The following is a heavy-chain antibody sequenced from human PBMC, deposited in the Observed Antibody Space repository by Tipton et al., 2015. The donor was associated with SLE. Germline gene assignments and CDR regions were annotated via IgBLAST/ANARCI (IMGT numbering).Heavy chain of an antibody. CDR3: GRDRRNGTYNGAADD. Sequence: QSGAEVKKPGASVKVSCKTSGYTFTNYAISWVRQAPGQGLEWMGWITGYNGVTNIAQKFQDRVSMTTDTPTSTAYMELRSLRPDDTAVYYCGRDRRNGTYNGAADDGGQGTLVIVSS. V-gene: IGHV1-18*01. CDR1: GYTFTNYA. D-gene: IGHD1-1*01. CDR2: ITGYNGVT. J-gene: IGHJ4*02.